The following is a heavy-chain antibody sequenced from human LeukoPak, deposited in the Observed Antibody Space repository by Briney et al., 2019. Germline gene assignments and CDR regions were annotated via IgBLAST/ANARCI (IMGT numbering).Heavy chain of an antibody. Sequence: LETLSLTCAVSGYSISSGYYGGWIRRPPGKGLEWIGSIYHSGSTYYNPSLKSRVTISVDTSKNQFSLKLSSVTAADTAVYYCARGTTMVTSAFDIWGQGTMVTVSS. CDR3: ARGTTMVTSAFDI. J-gene: IGHJ3*02. V-gene: IGHV4-38-2*01. CDR1: GYSISSGYY. D-gene: IGHD5-18*01. CDR2: IYHSGST.